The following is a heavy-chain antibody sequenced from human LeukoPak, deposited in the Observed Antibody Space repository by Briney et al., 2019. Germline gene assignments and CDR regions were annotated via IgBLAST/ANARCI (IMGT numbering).Heavy chain of an antibody. V-gene: IGHV3-48*01. Sequence: GGSLRLSCAASGFTFSSYSMNWVRQAPGKGLEWVSYISSSSSTIYYADSVKGRFTISRDNSKNTLYLQMNSLRAEDTAVYYCAKVGRYSSLYYFDYWGQGTLVTVSS. CDR2: ISSSSSTI. CDR1: GFTFSSYS. CDR3: AKVGRYSSLYYFDY. D-gene: IGHD6-19*01. J-gene: IGHJ4*02.